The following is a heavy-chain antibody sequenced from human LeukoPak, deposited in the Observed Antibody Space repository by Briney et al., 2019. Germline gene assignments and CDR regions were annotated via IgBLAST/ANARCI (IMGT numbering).Heavy chain of an antibody. D-gene: IGHD1-26*01. CDR3: ARDLVASGSPSPPGF. Sequence: PGGSLRLSCATSGFNFSDYWMNWVRQAPGKGLEWVANINEDGSEKYYVDSLKGRFTISRDNAKNSLYLQMNSLRVEDTAVYYCARDLVASGSPSPPGFWGQGTLVTVSS. CDR1: GFNFSDYW. V-gene: IGHV3-7*01. CDR2: INEDGSEK. J-gene: IGHJ4*02.